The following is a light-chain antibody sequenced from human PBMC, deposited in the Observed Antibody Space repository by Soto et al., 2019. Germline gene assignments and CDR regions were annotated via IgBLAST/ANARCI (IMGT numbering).Light chain of an antibody. CDR1: QSVSSSS. Sequence: EIVLTQSPGTLSLSPGERATLSCRASQSVSSSSLAWYQQKPGQAPRLLMYGASRRATGIPDRFSGSGSGTDFTLTISSLQSEDFAVYYCQQYNNWPPYTFGQGTKLEIK. CDR3: QQYNNWPPYT. V-gene: IGKV3-20*01. J-gene: IGKJ2*01. CDR2: GAS.